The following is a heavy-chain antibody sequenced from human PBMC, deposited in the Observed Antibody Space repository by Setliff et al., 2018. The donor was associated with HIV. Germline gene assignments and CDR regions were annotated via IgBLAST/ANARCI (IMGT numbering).Heavy chain of an antibody. Sequence: GASVKVSCKASGYTFSSYDINWVRQATGQGLEWMGWMNPNSGNTGYAQKFQGRVTMTRDTSIGTAYMELNNLKFEDTAVYYCARARRDSYDSGRRNHYYIDVWGKGTQVTVSS. CDR2: MNPNSGNT. D-gene: IGHD3-22*01. J-gene: IGHJ6*03. CDR1: GYTFSSYD. CDR3: ARARRDSYDSGRRNHYYIDV. V-gene: IGHV1-8*02.